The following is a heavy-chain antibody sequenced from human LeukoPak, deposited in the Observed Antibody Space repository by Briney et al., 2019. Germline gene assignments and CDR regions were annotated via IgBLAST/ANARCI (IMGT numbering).Heavy chain of an antibody. CDR2: IYHSGST. Sequence: PSETLSLTCTVSGGSISSGGYYWSWIRQPPGKGLEWIGYIYHSGSTYYNPSLKSRVTISVDRSKNQFSLKLSSVTAADTAVYYCARGGSTSSYAFDIWGQGTMVTVSS. D-gene: IGHD2-2*01. J-gene: IGHJ3*02. V-gene: IGHV4-30-2*01. CDR1: GGSISSGGYY. CDR3: ARGGSTSSYAFDI.